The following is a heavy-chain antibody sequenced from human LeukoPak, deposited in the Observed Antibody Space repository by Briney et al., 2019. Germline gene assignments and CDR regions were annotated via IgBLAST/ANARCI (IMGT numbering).Heavy chain of an antibody. Sequence: GGSLRLSCAASGFTFSSYWMSWVRQAPGKGLEWVANIKQDGSEKYYVDSVKGRFTISRDNAKNSLYLQMNSLRAEDTAVYYCARVDSSSWYVGDYWGQGTLVTVSS. D-gene: IGHD6-13*01. V-gene: IGHV3-7*01. J-gene: IGHJ4*02. CDR2: IKQDGSEK. CDR3: ARVDSSSWYVGDY. CDR1: GFTFSSYW.